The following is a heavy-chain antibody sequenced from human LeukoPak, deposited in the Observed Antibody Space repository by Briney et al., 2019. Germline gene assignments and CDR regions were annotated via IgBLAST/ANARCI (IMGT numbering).Heavy chain of an antibody. CDR2: IIPIFGTA. Sequence: SVKVSCKASGGTFSSYAISWVRQAPGQGLEWMGGIIPIFGTANYAQKFQGRVTITADESTSTAYMELSSLRSEDTAVYYCARDLGTVTTLASDACDIWGQGTMVTVSS. V-gene: IGHV1-69*13. J-gene: IGHJ3*02. CDR1: GGTFSSYA. CDR3: ARDLGTVTTLASDACDI. D-gene: IGHD4-17*01.